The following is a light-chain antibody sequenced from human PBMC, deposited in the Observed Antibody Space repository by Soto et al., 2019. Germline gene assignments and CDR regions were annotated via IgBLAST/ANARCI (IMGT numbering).Light chain of an antibody. V-gene: IGKV3-15*01. J-gene: IGKJ1*01. CDR1: QSVATN. Sequence: DMGITPPPATLSASTDVRAPFSCRASQSVATNLDWYQQKPGQHPRLLIYGACTRATGIPARLSGIGSGTEFTLSISSLQSVDFAVYSCPQYNNWTWT. CDR2: GAC. CDR3: PQYNNWTWT.